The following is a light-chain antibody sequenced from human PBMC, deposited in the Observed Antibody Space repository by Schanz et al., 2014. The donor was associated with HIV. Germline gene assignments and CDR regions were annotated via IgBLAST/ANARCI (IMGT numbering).Light chain of an antibody. V-gene: IGLV1-51*01. CDR1: AFNIGQNY. Sequence: QSVLTQPPSVSAAPRQKVTISCAGSAFNIGQNYVSWFQQFPGTAPKLLIYVNHQRPSDIPDRFSGSKTGTSATLAIVGLQTGDEADYYCATWDSTLSAVVFGGGTKLTVL. CDR3: ATWDSTLSAVV. CDR2: VNH. J-gene: IGLJ2*01.